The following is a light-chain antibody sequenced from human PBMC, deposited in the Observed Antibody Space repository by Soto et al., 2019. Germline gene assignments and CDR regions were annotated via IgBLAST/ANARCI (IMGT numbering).Light chain of an antibody. J-gene: IGKJ2*01. Sequence: DIPMTQSPSSLSASVGDRVTITCRASQSISSYLNWYQQEPGKAPKLLIYYASSLQSGVPSRFSGSGSGTDFTLTISSLQPEDIGTYYCQQSYNTPYTFGQGTKLEIK. V-gene: IGKV1-39*01. CDR3: QQSYNTPYT. CDR1: QSISSY. CDR2: YAS.